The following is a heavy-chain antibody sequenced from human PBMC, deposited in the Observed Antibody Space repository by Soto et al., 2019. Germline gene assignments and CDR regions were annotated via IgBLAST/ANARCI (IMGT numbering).Heavy chain of an antibody. V-gene: IGHV1-69*13. CDR1: GGTFSSYA. D-gene: IGHD6-13*01. Sequence: SVKVSCKASGGTFSSYAISWVRQAPGQGLEWMGGIIPIFGTANYAQKFQGRVTITADESTSTAYMELSSLRSEDTAVYYCARGIGQQLVLLRYYYYGMDVWGQGTTVTVSS. CDR2: IIPIFGTA. J-gene: IGHJ6*02. CDR3: ARGIGQQLVLLRYYYYGMDV.